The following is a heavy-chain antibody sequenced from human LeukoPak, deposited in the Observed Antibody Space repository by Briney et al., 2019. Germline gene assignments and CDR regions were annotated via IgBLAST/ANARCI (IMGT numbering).Heavy chain of an antibody. J-gene: IGHJ5*02. Sequence: SETPSLTCTVSGYSISSGYYWGWIRQPPGKGLEWIGSIYHSGSTYYNPSLKSRVTISVDTSKNQFSLKLSSVTAADTAVYYCARAGATIYWFDPWGQGTLVTVSS. CDR3: ARAGATIYWFDP. V-gene: IGHV4-38-2*02. CDR2: IYHSGST. CDR1: GYSISSGYY. D-gene: IGHD1-26*01.